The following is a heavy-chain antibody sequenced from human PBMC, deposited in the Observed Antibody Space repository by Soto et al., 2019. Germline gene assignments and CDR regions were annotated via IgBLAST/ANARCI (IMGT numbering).Heavy chain of an antibody. V-gene: IGHV3-74*01. Sequence: EVQLVESGGGLVQPGGSLRLSCAASGFTFSSSWMHWVRQAPGKGLVWVSRINSDGSTTNYADSVKGRFTISRDNAKSTLYLQVNSLSADDTAVYYCARGTGTNFDYWGQGTLVTVSS. J-gene: IGHJ4*02. CDR1: GFTFSSSW. CDR3: ARGTGTNFDY. D-gene: IGHD1-1*01. CDR2: INSDGSTT.